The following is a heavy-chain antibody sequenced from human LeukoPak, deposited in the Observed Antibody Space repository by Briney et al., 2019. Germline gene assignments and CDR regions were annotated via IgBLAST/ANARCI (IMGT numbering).Heavy chain of an antibody. Sequence: SETLSLTCTVSGGSISSSSYYWGWIRQPPGRGLEWIGSIYYSGSTYYNPSLKSRVTISVDTSKNQFSLKLSSVTAADTSVYSCARGNYDYVWGGIDYWGRGTLVTVSS. V-gene: IGHV4-39*01. J-gene: IGHJ4*02. CDR3: ARGNYDYVWGGIDY. D-gene: IGHD3-16*01. CDR1: GGSISSSSYY. CDR2: IYYSGST.